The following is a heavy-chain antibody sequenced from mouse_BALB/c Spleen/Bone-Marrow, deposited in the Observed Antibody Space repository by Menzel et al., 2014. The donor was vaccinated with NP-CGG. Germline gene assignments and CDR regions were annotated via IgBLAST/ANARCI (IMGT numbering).Heavy chain of an antibody. D-gene: IGHD1-1*01. V-gene: IGHV5-6-2*01. Sequence: EVMLVESGGGLVKLGGSLKLSCAASGFTFSSYYMSWVRQTPEKRLELVAAIISSGGGTYYPDTMKGRFIISRDNAKNTLYLQMSSLKSEDTALYYCARRGISTSEGVGAMDYWGQGTSVTVSS. CDR2: IISSGGGT. CDR1: GFTFSSYY. CDR3: ARRGISTSEGVGAMDY. J-gene: IGHJ4*01.